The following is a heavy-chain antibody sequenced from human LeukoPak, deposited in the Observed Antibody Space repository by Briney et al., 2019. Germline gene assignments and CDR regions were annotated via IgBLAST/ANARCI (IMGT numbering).Heavy chain of an antibody. D-gene: IGHD2-2*01. CDR3: ARDLGGATVPAANIYTL. V-gene: IGHV1-18*01. CDR1: GYTFTSYG. CDR2: ISAYNGNT. J-gene: IGHJ4*02. Sequence: ASVKVSCKASGYTFTSYGISWVRQAPGQGLEWMGWISAYNGNTNYAQKLQGRVTMTTDTSTSTAYMELRSLRSDDTAVYYCARDLGGATVPAANIYTLWGQGTLVTVSS.